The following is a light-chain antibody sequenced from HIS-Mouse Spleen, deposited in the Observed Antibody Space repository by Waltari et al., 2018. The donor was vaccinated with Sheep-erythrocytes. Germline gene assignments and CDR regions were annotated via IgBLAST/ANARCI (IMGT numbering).Light chain of an antibody. J-gene: IGLJ1*01. CDR2: EGS. CDR3: CSYAGSYNHV. Sequence: QSALTQPASVSGSPGQSITISCTGTSSDVGSYHLFSWYQQHPGKAPKLMIYEGSKRPSGVSNRFSGSKSGNTASLTISGLQAEDEADYYCCSYAGSYNHVFATGTKVTVL. V-gene: IGLV2-14*02. CDR1: SSDVGSYHL.